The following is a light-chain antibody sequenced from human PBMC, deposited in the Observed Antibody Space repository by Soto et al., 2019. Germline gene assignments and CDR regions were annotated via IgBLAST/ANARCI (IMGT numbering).Light chain of an antibody. CDR3: QSYDTSNVV. J-gene: IGLJ2*01. CDR1: SGSIASKY. Sequence: NFMLTQPRSVSESPGKTVTISCTRSSGSIASKYVQWYQQRPGGHPTTVIFEDNTRPSGVPDRFSGPIDSSSNSASLTISGLATEDEADYYCQSYDTSNVVFGGGTKLTVL. CDR2: EDN. V-gene: IGLV6-57*01.